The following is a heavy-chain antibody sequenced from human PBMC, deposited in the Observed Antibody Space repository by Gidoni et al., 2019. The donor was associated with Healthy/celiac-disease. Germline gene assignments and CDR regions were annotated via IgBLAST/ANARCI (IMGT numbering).Heavy chain of an antibody. CDR1: GFPFSSYA. V-gene: IGHV3-30*04. CDR3: ARDYNYYGSGSLNWFDP. D-gene: IGHD3-10*01. CDR2: ISYDGSNK. J-gene: IGHJ5*02. Sequence: QVQLVESGGGVVQPGGSLRLSCAASGFPFSSYAMHWVRQAPGKGLEWVAVISYDGSNKYYADSVKGRFTISRENSKNTLYLQMNSLRAEDTAVYYCARDYNYYGSGSLNWFDPWGQGTLVTVSS.